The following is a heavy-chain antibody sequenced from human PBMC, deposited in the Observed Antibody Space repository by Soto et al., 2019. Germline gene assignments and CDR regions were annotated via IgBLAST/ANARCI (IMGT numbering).Heavy chain of an antibody. CDR2: IYYSGST. CDR1: GGSISSGDYY. V-gene: IGHV4-30-4*01. J-gene: IGHJ4*02. Sequence: SETLSLTCTVSGGSISSGDYYWSWIRQPPGKGLEWIGYIYYSGSTYYNPSLQRRVTMSVDTCKNQFSLKLSSVTAADTAVYYCASITARCLGLFYRGQGTLVTV. CDR3: ASITARCLGLFY. D-gene: IGHD3-16*01.